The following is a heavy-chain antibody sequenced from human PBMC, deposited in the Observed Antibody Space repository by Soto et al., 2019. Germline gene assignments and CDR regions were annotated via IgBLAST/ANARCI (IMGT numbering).Heavy chain of an antibody. J-gene: IGHJ6*02. Sequence: GSVKVSCKASGYTFTSYAMHWVRQAPGQRLEWMGWINAGNGNTKYSQKFQGRVTITRDTSASTAYMELSSLRSEDTAVYYCARVGCGGDCYDYYYYYGMDVWGQGTTVTVSS. CDR3: ARVGCGGDCYDYYYYYGMDV. CDR2: INAGNGNT. V-gene: IGHV1-3*01. CDR1: GYTFTSYA. D-gene: IGHD2-21*02.